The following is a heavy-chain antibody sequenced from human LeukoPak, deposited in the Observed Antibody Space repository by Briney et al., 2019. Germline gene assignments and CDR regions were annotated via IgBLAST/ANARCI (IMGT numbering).Heavy chain of an antibody. Sequence: SETLSLTCTVSGGSISSYYWSWIRQPPGKGLEWIGYIYYSGSTNYNPSLKGRVTISVDTSKNQFSLKLSSVTAADTAVYYCARVDGYYDSSGYYYRGAFDIWGQGTMVTVSS. CDR1: GGSISSYY. J-gene: IGHJ3*02. V-gene: IGHV4-59*01. CDR2: IYYSGST. CDR3: ARVDGYYDSSGYYYRGAFDI. D-gene: IGHD3-22*01.